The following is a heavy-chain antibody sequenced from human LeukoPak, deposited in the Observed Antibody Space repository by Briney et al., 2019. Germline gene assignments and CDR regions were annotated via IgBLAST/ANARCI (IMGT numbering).Heavy chain of an antibody. D-gene: IGHD3-22*01. J-gene: IGHJ4*02. CDR3: ARQGSHYYDSSGYYYFDY. Sequence: PSETLSLTCTVSGGSISSGSYYWSWIRQPAGKGLEWIGRIYTSGSTNYNPSLKSRVTISVDTSKNQFSLNLRYVTAADTAVYYCARQGSHYYDSSGYYYFDYWGQGTLVTVSS. CDR2: IYTSGST. CDR1: GGSISSGSYY. V-gene: IGHV4-61*02.